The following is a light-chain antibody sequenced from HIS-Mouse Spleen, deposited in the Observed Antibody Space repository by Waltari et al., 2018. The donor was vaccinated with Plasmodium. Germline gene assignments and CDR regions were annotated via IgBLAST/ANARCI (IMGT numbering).Light chain of an antibody. Sequence: DIQMTQSPSSLSASVGDRVTITCRASQSISNDLNWYQQKPGKAPKFLIYAASTLQSGVQSRFSGSGSGTDFTLTSSSLQPEDFATYYCQQSYSTWTFGQGTKVEIK. CDR3: QQSYSTWT. J-gene: IGKJ1*01. CDR1: QSISND. CDR2: AAS. V-gene: IGKV1-39*01.